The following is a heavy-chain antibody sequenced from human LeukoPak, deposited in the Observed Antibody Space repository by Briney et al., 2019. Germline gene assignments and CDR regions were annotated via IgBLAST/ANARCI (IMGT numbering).Heavy chain of an antibody. CDR2: IIPISNTA. V-gene: IGHV1-69*13. CDR3: ARWAGYRSDWYWGPFDY. CDR1: GGTFSSHA. Sequence: ASVKVSCKASGGTFSSHAISWVRLAPGQGLEWMGAIIPISNTANYAQKFQGRVTITADESTSTAYMELSSLRSEDTAVYYCARWAGYRSDWYWGPFDYWGQGTLVSVSS. D-gene: IGHD6-19*01. J-gene: IGHJ4*02.